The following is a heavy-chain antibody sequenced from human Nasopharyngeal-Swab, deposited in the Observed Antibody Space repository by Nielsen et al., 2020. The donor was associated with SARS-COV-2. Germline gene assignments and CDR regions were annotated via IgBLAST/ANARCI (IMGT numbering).Heavy chain of an antibody. Sequence: SLKISCAASGFTFDDYAMHWVRQAPGKGLEWVSGISWNSSSIGYADSVKGRFTISRDNAKNSLYLQMNSLRAEDTALYYCALGPYYYGSGSAPTQYGMDVWGQGTTVTVSS. D-gene: IGHD3-10*01. J-gene: IGHJ6*02. CDR3: ALGPYYYGSGSAPTQYGMDV. CDR2: ISWNSSSI. CDR1: GFTFDDYA. V-gene: IGHV3-9*01.